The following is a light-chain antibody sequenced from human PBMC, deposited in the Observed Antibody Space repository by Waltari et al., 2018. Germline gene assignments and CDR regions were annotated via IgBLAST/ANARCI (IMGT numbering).Light chain of an antibody. V-gene: IGLV2-11*01. Sequence: QFDLHQPRSVSGSPEQSVTISCTGNTRDVRGDEYVTCYHHHPGKTPILMIYDVTKQPSGVPDRFSGSKSGNTASLTISGLQADDEADYYCCSYAGSQTSVFGGGTKVTVL. CDR2: DVT. J-gene: IGLJ2*01. CDR3: CSYAGSQTSV. CDR1: TRDVRGDEY.